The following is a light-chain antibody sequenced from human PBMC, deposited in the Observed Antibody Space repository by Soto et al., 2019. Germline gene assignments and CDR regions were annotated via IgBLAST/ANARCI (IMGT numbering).Light chain of an antibody. J-gene: IGKJ2*01. V-gene: IGKV1-39*01. CDR1: QSISSH. CDR2: AAS. CDR3: QQSSSTPV. Sequence: DIQMTQSPSSLSASVGDRVTITCRASQSISSHSNWYQQKPGKAPKLLIYAASSLQSGVPSWFSGSGSGTDFTLTISCLPYEDFAAYYCQQSSSTPVFGQGTNLEIK.